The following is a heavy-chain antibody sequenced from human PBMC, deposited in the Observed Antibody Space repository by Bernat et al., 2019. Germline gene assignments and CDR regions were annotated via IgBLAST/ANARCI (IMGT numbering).Heavy chain of an antibody. CDR1: GFTFRGYW. V-gene: IGHV3-7*03. J-gene: IGHJ4*02. D-gene: IGHD2-2*01. CDR2: IKQDGSEK. Sequence: EVQLVESGGGLVQPGGSLRLSCAASGFTFRGYWMTWVRQAPGKGLEWVANIKQDGSEKYYVDSVKGRFTIPRDNAKNSLDLQMNSLRAEDTAVYYCARVRSTSRNFDYWGQGTLVTVSS. CDR3: ARVRSTSRNFDY.